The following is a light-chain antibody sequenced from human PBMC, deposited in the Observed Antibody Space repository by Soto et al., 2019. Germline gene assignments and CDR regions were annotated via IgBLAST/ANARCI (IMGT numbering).Light chain of an antibody. CDR2: AAS. CDR1: QGISSY. V-gene: IGKV1-8*01. J-gene: IGKJ5*01. CDR3: QQYYSDPRIT. Sequence: AIRMTQSPSSFSASTGDRVTITCRASQGISSYLAWYQQKPGKAPKLLIYAASTLQSGVPSRFRGSGSGTDFSLTISCLHTEDFATYYCQQYYSDPRITFGPGTRVEIK.